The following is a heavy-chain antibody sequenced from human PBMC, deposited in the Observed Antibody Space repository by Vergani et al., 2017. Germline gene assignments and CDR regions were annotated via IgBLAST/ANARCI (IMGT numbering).Heavy chain of an antibody. V-gene: IGHV3-23*01. CDR2: ISGSGGST. CDR3: AKDFFKYYFDY. D-gene: IGHD3-3*01. Sequence: EVQLLESGGGLVQPGGSLRLSCAASGFTFSSYAMSWVRRAPGKGLEWVSAISGSGGSTDYADPVKGRFTISRDNSKSTLYLQMNRLRAEDTAVDYCAKDFFKYYFDYWGQGTLVTVSS. CDR1: GFTFSSYA. J-gene: IGHJ4*02.